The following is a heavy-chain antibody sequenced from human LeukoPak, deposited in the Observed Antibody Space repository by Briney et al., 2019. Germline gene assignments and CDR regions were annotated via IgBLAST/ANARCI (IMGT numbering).Heavy chain of an antibody. J-gene: IGHJ4*02. V-gene: IGHV3-9*01. CDR2: ISWNRGSI. D-gene: IGHD4-17*01. CDR3: AKASYGDYY. CDR1: GFTFDDYA. Sequence: PGGSLRLSCAASGFTFDDYAMHWVRQAPGKGLEWVSGISWNRGSIGYADSVKGRFTISRDNAKNSLYLQMNSLRAEDTALYYCAKASYGDYYWGQGTLVTVSS.